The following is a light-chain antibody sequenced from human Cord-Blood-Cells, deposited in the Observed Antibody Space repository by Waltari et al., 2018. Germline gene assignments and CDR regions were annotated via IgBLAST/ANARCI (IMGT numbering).Light chain of an antibody. CDR3: SSYAGSNNFV. CDR1: SSDVGGYNY. J-gene: IGLJ1*01. Sequence: QSALTQPPSASGSPGQSVTISCTGTSSDVGGYNYVSWYQQHPGKAPELRNYEDSKRPAGGPYRFSGSKAGNTASLTVSGLQAEDEADCYCSSYAGSNNFVFGTGTKVTVL. CDR2: EDS. V-gene: IGLV2-8*01.